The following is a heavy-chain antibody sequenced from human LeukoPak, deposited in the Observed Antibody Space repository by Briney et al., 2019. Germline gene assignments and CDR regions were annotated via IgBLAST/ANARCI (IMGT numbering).Heavy chain of an antibody. V-gene: IGHV1-8*01. D-gene: IGHD2-8*02. CDR3: ARVVPGPYNRFDP. CDR1: GYTFTSYD. CDR2: INTNSGKT. Sequence: ASVKVSCKTSGYTFTSYDINWVRQAPGQGLEWMGWINTNSGKTGYPEKFQDRVTMTRTNSIRTAYMELSGLKSDDTAVYYCARVVPGPYNRFDPWGQGTLVTVSS. J-gene: IGHJ5*02.